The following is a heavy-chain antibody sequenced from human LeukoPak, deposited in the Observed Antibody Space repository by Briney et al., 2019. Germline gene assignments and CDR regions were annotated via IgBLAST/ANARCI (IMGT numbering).Heavy chain of an antibody. J-gene: IGHJ1*01. V-gene: IGHV1-69*04. Sequence: SVKVSCKASGCTFSSYAISWVRQAPGQGLEWMGRIIPILGIANYAQKFQGRVTITADKSTSTAYMELSSLRSEDTAVYYCARDVRYCSSTSCSAEYFQHWGQGTLVTVSS. CDR2: IIPILGIA. CDR1: GCTFSSYA. D-gene: IGHD2-2*01. CDR3: ARDVRYCSSTSCSAEYFQH.